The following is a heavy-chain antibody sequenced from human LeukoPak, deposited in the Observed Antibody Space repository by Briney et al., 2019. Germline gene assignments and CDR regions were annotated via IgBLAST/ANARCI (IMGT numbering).Heavy chain of an antibody. Sequence: RASVKVSCKASGYTFTSYGISWVRQAPGQGLEWMGWISAYNGNTNYAQKLQGRVTMTTDTSTSTAYMELRSLRSDDTAVYYRASSRPGIAVAGRVPYYFDYWGQGTLVTVSS. CDR2: ISAYNGNT. CDR3: ASSRPGIAVAGRVPYYFDY. V-gene: IGHV1-18*01. J-gene: IGHJ4*02. D-gene: IGHD6-19*01. CDR1: GYTFTSYG.